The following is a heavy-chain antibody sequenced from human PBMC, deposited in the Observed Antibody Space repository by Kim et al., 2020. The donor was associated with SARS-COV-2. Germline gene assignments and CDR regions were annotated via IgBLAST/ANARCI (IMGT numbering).Heavy chain of an antibody. V-gene: IGHV4-61*01. CDR2: NYYSGST. D-gene: IGHD3-9*01. CDR1: GGSVSSGSYY. Sequence: SETLSLTCTVSGGSVSSGSYYWSWIRQPPGKGLEWIGYNYYSGSTNYNPSLKSRVTISVDTSKNRSSLKLSSVTAADTAVYYCARVLVRFYDILTGYPDYWGRGTLVTVSS. J-gene: IGHJ4*02. CDR3: ARVLVRFYDILTGYPDY.